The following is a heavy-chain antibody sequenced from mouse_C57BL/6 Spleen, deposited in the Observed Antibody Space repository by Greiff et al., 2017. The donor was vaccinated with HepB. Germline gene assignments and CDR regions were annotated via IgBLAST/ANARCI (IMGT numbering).Heavy chain of an antibody. J-gene: IGHJ4*01. V-gene: IGHV1-54*01. Sequence: QVQLKQSGAELVRPGTSVKVSCKASGYAFTNYLIEWVKQRPGQGLEWIGVINPGSGGTNYNEKFKGKATLTADKSSSTAYMQLSSLTSEDSAVYFCARRERYSNYAMDYWGQGTSVTVSS. D-gene: IGHD2-5*01. CDR2: INPGSGGT. CDR3: ARRERYSNYAMDY. CDR1: GYAFTNYL.